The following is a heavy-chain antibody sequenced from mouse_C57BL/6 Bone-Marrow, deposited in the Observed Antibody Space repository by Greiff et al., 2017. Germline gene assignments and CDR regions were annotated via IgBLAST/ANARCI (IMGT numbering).Heavy chain of an antibody. J-gene: IGHJ2*01. CDR3: AIRKDSDDYFDY. D-gene: IGHD2-3*01. Sequence: VQLKESGAELARPGAPVKLSCQASGYTFTSYGISWVKQRTGPGPEWIGEIYPRSGNTYYNEKFKGKATLNSDKSSSTAYMELRSLTSEDSAVYFCAIRKDSDDYFDYWGQGTTLAVSS. V-gene: IGHV1-81*01. CDR1: GYTFTSYG. CDR2: IYPRSGNT.